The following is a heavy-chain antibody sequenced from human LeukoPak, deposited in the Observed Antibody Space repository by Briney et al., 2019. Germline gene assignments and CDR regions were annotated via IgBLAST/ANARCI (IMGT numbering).Heavy chain of an antibody. CDR1: GFTFSDYY. J-gene: IGHJ3*02. D-gene: IGHD3-10*01. Sequence: GGSLRLSCAASGFTFSDYYMSWIRQAPGKGLEWVSYISSSGSTIYYADSVKGRFTISRDNAKNSLYLQMNSLRADDTAVYYCAREGDPYYYGSGSSNDAFDIWGQGTMVTVSS. V-gene: IGHV3-11*01. CDR3: AREGDPYYYGSGSSNDAFDI. CDR2: ISSSGSTI.